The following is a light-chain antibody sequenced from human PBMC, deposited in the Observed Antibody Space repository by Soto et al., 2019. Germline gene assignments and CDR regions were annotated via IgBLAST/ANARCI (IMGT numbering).Light chain of an antibody. CDR3: HQRSNWPGLT. CDR1: QSVSSY. V-gene: IGKV3-11*01. Sequence: EIVLTQSPATLSLSPGERATLSCRASQSVSSYLAWYQQKPGQAPRLLIYDASNRATGIPARFSGSGSGTDFTLTISSREPEDFAVYYCHQRSNWPGLTFGGGTKVEIK. J-gene: IGKJ4*01. CDR2: DAS.